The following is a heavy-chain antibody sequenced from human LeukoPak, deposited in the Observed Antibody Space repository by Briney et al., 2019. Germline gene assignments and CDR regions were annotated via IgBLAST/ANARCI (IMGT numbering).Heavy chain of an antibody. CDR1: GFTFSSYG. J-gene: IGHJ4*02. D-gene: IGHD3-3*01. V-gene: IGHV3-30*02. CDR2: IRYDGSNK. Sequence: GGSLRLSCAASGFTFSSYGMHWVRQAPGKGLEWVAFIRYDGSNKYYADSVKGRFTISRDNSKNTLYLQMNSLRAEDTAVYYCAKGRVLRSFFDYWGQGTLVTVSS. CDR3: AKGRVLRSFFDY.